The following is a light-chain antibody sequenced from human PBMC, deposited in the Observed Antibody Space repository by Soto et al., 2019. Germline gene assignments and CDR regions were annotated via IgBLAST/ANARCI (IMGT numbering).Light chain of an antibody. V-gene: IGLV1-51*01. CDR2: DSR. CDR1: SSNVGNND. J-gene: IGLJ2*01. Sequence: QSVLTQPPSVSAAPGQMVTISCSGSSSNVGNNDVAWYQQLPGTAPKFLIYDSRKRPSGIPDRFSGSKSGTSATLGITGLQTEDEADYYCGTWDSSLSAVVFGGGTKVTVL. CDR3: GTWDSSLSAVV.